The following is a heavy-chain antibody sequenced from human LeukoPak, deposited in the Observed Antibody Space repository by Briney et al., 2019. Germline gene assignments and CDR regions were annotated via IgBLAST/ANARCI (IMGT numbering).Heavy chain of an antibody. CDR3: ARVLRFLDWFDP. D-gene: IGHD3-3*01. CDR2: ISVYNGNT. V-gene: IGHV1-18*01. Sequence: GASVKVSCKASGYTFTSYGISWVRQAPGRGLEWMGWISVYNGNTNYPQMLQGRVSMTTDTSTSTAYMELRSLRSDDTAVYYCARVLRFLDWFDPWGQGTLVTVSS. CDR1: GYTFTSYG. J-gene: IGHJ5*02.